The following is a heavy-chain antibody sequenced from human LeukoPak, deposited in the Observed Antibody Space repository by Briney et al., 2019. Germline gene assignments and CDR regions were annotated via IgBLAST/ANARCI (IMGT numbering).Heavy chain of an antibody. Sequence: QSGGSLRLSCAASGFTFSSYSMSWVRQAPGKGLEWVSAISGSGGSTYYADSVKGRFTISRDNSKNTLYLQMNSLRAEDTAVYYCAKDSSKARAVARNWFDPWGQGTLVTVSS. CDR1: GFTFSSYS. J-gene: IGHJ5*02. CDR2: ISGSGGST. V-gene: IGHV3-23*01. CDR3: AKDSSKARAVARNWFDP. D-gene: IGHD6-19*01.